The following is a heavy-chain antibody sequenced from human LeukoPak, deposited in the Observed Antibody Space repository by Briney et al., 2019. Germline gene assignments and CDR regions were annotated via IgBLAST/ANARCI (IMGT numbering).Heavy chain of an antibody. D-gene: IGHD5-18*01. CDR3: AREGLYNYGYVYGY. J-gene: IGHJ4*02. CDR2: ISSSSSYI. CDR1: GFTFSSYS. Sequence: GGSLRLSCAAPGFTFSSYSMHWVRQSPGKGLEWVSSISSSSSYIYYTDSLKGRFTISRDNAKKSLYLQMNSLRAEDTAVYFCAREGLYNYGYVYGYWGQGTLVTVSS. V-gene: IGHV3-21*01.